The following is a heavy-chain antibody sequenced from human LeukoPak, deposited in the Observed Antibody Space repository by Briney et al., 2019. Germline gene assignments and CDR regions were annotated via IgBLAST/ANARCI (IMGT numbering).Heavy chain of an antibody. D-gene: IGHD3-3*01. J-gene: IGHJ5*02. V-gene: IGHV3-48*03. CDR2: ISSSGSTI. CDR1: GFTFSSYE. CDR3: ARVNRGYDFWSGYYPDWFDP. Sequence: EGSLRLSCAASGFTFSSYEMNWVRQAPGKGLEWVSYISSSGSTIYYADSVKGRFTISRDNAKNSLYLQMNSLRAEDTAVYYCARVNRGYDFWSGYYPDWFDPWGQGTLVTVSS.